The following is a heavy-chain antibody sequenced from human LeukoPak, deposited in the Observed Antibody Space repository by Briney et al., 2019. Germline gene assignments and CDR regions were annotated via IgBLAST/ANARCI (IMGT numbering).Heavy chain of an antibody. CDR2: ISDSGRNT. CDR1: GFTFSSSP. V-gene: IGHV3-23*01. D-gene: IGHD6-13*01. Sequence: GGSLRLSCAASGFTFSSSPMSWARQAPGKGLEWVSGISDSGRNTYYADSVKGRFTIFRDNSKNTLFLRLSSLRAEDTAIYYCAKDHTSSPAGYWGQGTLVTVSS. CDR3: AKDHTSSPAGY. J-gene: IGHJ4*02.